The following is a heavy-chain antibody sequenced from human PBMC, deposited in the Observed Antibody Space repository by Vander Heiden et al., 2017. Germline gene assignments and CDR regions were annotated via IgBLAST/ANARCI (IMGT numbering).Heavy chain of an antibody. Sequence: EVQLVHSGAEVKKTGESLKLSCKGSGYSFTSYWIGWVRQMPGKGLEWMVIIYPGDSDTRYSPAVQGQVTISADKSISTAYLQWRRVKASETAMYCYATASGIGWYLVSDYWGEGSIVTVSS. J-gene: IGHJ4*02. CDR1: GYSFTSYW. CDR2: IYPGDSDT. V-gene: IGHV5-51*01. CDR3: ATASGIGWYLVSDY. D-gene: IGHD6-19*01.